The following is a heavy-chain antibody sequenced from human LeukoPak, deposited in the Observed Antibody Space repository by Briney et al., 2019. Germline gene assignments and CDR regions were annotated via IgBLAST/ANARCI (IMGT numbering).Heavy chain of an antibody. J-gene: IGHJ3*02. CDR1: GGSISSSSYY. CDR3: ARGPVHYDSSGYYYDAFDI. CDR2: IYYSGST. Sequence: SETLSLTCTVSGGSISSSSYYWGWIRQPSGKGLEWIGSIYYSGSTYYNPSLKSRVTISVDTSKNQFSLKLSSVTAADTAVYYCARGPVHYDSSGYYYDAFDIWGQGTMVTVSS. D-gene: IGHD3-22*01. V-gene: IGHV4-39*07.